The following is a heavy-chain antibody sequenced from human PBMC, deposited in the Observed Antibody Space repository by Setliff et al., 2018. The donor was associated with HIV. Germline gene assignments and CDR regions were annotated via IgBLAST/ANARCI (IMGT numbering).Heavy chain of an antibody. V-gene: IGHV1-3*01. CDR1: GYTFTNYA. Sequence: ASVKVSCKASGYTFTNYAMHWVRQAPGQRLEWMGWINAANGNTEYSQKFQGRVTITRDTSANTAYMEPSSLRSEDTAVYYCASDRGDTMILVVTTGAFDIWGQGTMVTISS. CDR2: INAANGNT. CDR3: ASDRGDTMILVVTTGAFDI. J-gene: IGHJ3*02. D-gene: IGHD3-22*01.